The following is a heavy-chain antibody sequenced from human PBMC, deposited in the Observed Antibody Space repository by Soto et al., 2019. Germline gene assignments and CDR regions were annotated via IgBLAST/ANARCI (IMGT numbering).Heavy chain of an antibody. CDR2: VNAGNGNT. CDR3: ATGSYNWNDGGFDY. CDR1: GYTFTSYA. J-gene: IGHJ4*02. Sequence: GASVKVSCKASGYTFTSYAMHWVRQAPGQRLEWMGWVNAGNGNTKYSQKFQGRVTITRDTSASTAYMELSSLRSEDTAVYYCATGSYNWNDGGFDYWGQGTLVTSPQ. D-gene: IGHD1-1*01. V-gene: IGHV1-3*01.